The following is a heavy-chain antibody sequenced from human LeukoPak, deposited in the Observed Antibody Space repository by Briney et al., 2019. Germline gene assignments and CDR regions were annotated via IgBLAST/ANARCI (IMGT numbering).Heavy chain of an antibody. V-gene: IGHV3-7*01. J-gene: IGHJ6*03. CDR1: GFTLNDFA. D-gene: IGHD3-10*01. CDR2: VKQDGSEK. CDR3: ARLSAYYYGSQFYYYMDV. Sequence: GGSLRLSCAASGFTLNDFAMNWVRQAPGKGLEWVANVKQDGSEKYSVDSVKGRFTISRDNAKNSVYLQMNSLRAEDTALYYCARLSAYYYGSQFYYYMDVWGKGTTVTVS.